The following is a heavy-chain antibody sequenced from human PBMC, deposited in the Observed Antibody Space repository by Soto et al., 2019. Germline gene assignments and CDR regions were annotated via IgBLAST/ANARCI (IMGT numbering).Heavy chain of an antibody. D-gene: IGHD2-2*01. CDR3: ARIAMTMPLLDY. V-gene: IGHV4-4*02. CDR2: IYHSGGT. CDR1: GGSISSSHW. Sequence: QVQLHESGPRLVKPSGTLSLTCAVSGGSISSSHWWNWVRQPPGKGLEWIGEIYHSGGTNYNPSLRIRVTISVDKSKTQFSLGLTSVTAADTAVYYCARIAMTMPLLDYWGQGTLVTVSS. J-gene: IGHJ4*02.